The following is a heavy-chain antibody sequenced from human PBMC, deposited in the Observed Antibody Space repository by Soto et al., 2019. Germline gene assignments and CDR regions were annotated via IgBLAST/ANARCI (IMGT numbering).Heavy chain of an antibody. CDR3: ARVGIQLWYPKTYGIDV. CDR1: GYTFTSYY. V-gene: IGHV1-46*01. Sequence: QVQLVPSGAEVKKPGASVKVSCKASGYTFTSYYIHRVRQAPGQGLEWMGIINPSGGSTSYAQKFQGRVTRTRDTSTSTVYMELSSVRSEDTAVYYCARVGIQLWYPKTYGIDVWGQGTTVTVSS. CDR2: INPSGGST. J-gene: IGHJ6*02. D-gene: IGHD5-18*01.